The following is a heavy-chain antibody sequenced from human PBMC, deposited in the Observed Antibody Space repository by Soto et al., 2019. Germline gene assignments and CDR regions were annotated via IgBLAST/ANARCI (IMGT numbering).Heavy chain of an antibody. Sequence: PSETLSLTCAVYGGSFSGYYWSWIRQPPGKGLEWIGEINHSGSTNYNPSLKSRVTISVDTSKNQFSLKLSSVTAADTAVYYCARGLATMVRGVINRNYYMDVWGKGTTVTVSS. D-gene: IGHD3-10*01. J-gene: IGHJ6*03. CDR2: INHSGST. CDR3: ARGLATMVRGVINRNYYMDV. V-gene: IGHV4-34*01. CDR1: GGSFSGYY.